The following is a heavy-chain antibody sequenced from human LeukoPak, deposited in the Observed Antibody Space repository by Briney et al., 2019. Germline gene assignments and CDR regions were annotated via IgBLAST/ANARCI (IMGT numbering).Heavy chain of an antibody. CDR2: IRSKANSYAT. V-gene: IGHV3-73*01. Sequence: PGGSLRLSCAASGFTFSGSSMYWVRQAFGKGLEWVGRIRSKANSYATTYGASVKGRFTISRDDSKNTAYLQMNSLKTEDTAVYYCAREVGPFHQLDYWGQGTLVTVS. D-gene: IGHD5-24*01. CDR1: GFTFSGSS. J-gene: IGHJ4*02. CDR3: AREVGPFHQLDY.